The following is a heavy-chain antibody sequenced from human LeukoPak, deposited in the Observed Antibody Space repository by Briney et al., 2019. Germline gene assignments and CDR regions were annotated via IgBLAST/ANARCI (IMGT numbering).Heavy chain of an antibody. CDR1: VGTFISYA. J-gene: IGHJ4*02. Sequence: ASVKVSCKSSVGTFISYAISWVRQAPGQGLAWMGRIIPILGIANYAQKFQGRVTITADKSTSTAYMELSSLRSEDTAVYYCARDRDIFLDYWGQGTLVTVSS. CDR2: IIPILGIA. D-gene: IGHD5-12*01. CDR3: ARDRDIFLDY. V-gene: IGHV1-69*04.